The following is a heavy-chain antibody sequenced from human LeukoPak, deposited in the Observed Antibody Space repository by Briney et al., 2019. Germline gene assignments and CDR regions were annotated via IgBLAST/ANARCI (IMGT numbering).Heavy chain of an antibody. CDR3: ARELIAAAGNYFDY. V-gene: IGHV3-30*02. Sequence: GGSLRLSCAASGFTFSSYGMHWVRQAPGKGLEWMAFIRYDGSNKYYADSVKGRFTISRDNSKNTLYLQMNSLRAEDTAVYYCARELIAAAGNYFDYWGQGTLVTVSS. CDR2: IRYDGSNK. J-gene: IGHJ4*02. D-gene: IGHD6-13*01. CDR1: GFTFSSYG.